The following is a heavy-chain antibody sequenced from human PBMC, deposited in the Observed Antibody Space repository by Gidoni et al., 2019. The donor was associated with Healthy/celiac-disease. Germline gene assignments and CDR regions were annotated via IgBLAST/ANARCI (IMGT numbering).Heavy chain of an antibody. CDR1: GFTFSSDW. CDR3: AMVVVRGVLSYYYGMDV. Sequence: EVQLVESGGGLVQPGGSLRLSCAASGFTFSSDWMSWVRPAPGKGLEWVANIKQDGREKYYVDSVKVRFTISRDNAKNSLYLQMNSLRAEDTAVYYCAMVVVRGVLSYYYGMDVWGQGTTVTVSS. J-gene: IGHJ6*02. CDR2: IKQDGREK. D-gene: IGHD3-10*01. V-gene: IGHV3-7*04.